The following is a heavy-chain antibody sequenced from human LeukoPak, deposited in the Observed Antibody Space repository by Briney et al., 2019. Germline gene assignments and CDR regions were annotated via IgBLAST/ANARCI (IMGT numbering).Heavy chain of an antibody. Sequence: SETLSLTCTVSGGSISSYYWSWIRQPPGKGLEWIGYIYYSGSTNYNPSLKSRVTISVDTSKNQFSLKLSSVTAADTAVYYCARDRPDGDWSGYSAFDYWGQGTLVTVSS. CDR3: ARDRPDGDWSGYSAFDY. D-gene: IGHD3-3*01. J-gene: IGHJ4*02. CDR1: GGSISSYY. CDR2: IYYSGST. V-gene: IGHV4-59*12.